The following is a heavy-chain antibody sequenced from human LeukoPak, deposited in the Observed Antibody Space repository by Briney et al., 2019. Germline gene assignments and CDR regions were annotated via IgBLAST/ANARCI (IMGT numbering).Heavy chain of an antibody. V-gene: IGHV4-59*01. D-gene: IGHD1-14*01. CDR1: GGSINNYY. J-gene: IGHJ3*02. Sequence: SETLSLTCTVSGGSINNYYWSWIRQPPGKGLEWIGYILFSGSTNYNPSVKSRVTISVDTSKNQFSLRLSSVTAADTAVYFCARTNQISEAAFDIWGQGTMVIVSS. CDR3: ARTNQISEAAFDI. CDR2: ILFSGST.